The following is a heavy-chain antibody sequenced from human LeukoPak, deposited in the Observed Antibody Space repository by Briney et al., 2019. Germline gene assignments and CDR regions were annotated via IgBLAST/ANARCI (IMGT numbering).Heavy chain of an antibody. V-gene: IGHV3-30*18. CDR2: ISYDGSNK. CDR1: GFTFSSYG. J-gene: IGHJ4*02. CDR3: AKDTPWWESHYYFDY. Sequence: PGGSLRLSCEASGFTFSSYGMQWVRQAPGKGLEWVAVISYDGSNKYYADSVKGRYTISRDSSKDTLHLQMNRLRPEDTAVYYCAKDTPWWESHYYFDYWGQGTLVTVSS. D-gene: IGHD1-26*01.